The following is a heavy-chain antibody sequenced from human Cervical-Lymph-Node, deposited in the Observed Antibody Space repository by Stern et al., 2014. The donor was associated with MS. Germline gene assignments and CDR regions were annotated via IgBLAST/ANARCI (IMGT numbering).Heavy chain of an antibody. CDR2: IYTSGNP. Sequence: QLQLQESGPGLVKPSQTLSLSCTVSGGSITSGTYYWSWIRQPAGKGLEWTVRIYTSGNPVYTPSLKSRLTISLATSKNQYPLNLPSVTAADTAVYYCAREAVAADNNWFDPWGQGTLVAVSS. V-gene: IGHV4-61*02. D-gene: IGHD6-19*01. CDR3: AREAVAADNNWFDP. CDR1: GGSITSGTYY. J-gene: IGHJ5*02.